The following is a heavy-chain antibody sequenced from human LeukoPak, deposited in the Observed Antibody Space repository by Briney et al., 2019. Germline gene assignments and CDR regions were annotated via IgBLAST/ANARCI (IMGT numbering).Heavy chain of an antibody. CDR2: IKQDGSEK. J-gene: IGHJ4*02. CDR1: GFTFSSYW. V-gene: IGHV3-7*01. Sequence: PGGSLRLSCAASGFTFSSYWMSWVRQAPGKGLEGGANIKQDGSEKYYVDSVKGRFTISRDNAKNSLYLQMNSLRAEDTAVYYCARDGYYDFWSGYYPQLFDYWGQGTLVTVSS. CDR3: ARDGYYDFWSGYYPQLFDY. D-gene: IGHD3-3*01.